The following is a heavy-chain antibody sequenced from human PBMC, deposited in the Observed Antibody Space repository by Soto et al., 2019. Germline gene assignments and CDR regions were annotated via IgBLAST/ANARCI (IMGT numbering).Heavy chain of an antibody. CDR3: VRGGSNYAS. CDR2: IKPDESEK. Sequence: EVHLVESGGGLVQPGGSLRLSCTASGFTFSDSWMTWVRQAQGKGLEWVARIKPDESEKKYADSVKGRFSISRDNAKNSMYLQMDSLRGEDTAVYYCVRGGSNYASWGQGTLVTVSS. J-gene: IGHJ5*02. V-gene: IGHV3-7*01. D-gene: IGHD4-4*01. CDR1: GFTFSDSW.